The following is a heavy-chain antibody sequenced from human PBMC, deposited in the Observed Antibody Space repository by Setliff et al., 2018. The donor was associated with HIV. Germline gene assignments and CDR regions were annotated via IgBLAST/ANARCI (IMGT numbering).Heavy chain of an antibody. V-gene: IGHV1-2*06. D-gene: IGHD3-9*01. Sequence: ASVKVSCKASGYKFTGHHIQWMRQAPGQGLEWMGRINPNMGDIQYAQKFQGRIIMTRDTSINTVYMELSSLTSDDTALYYCARQDIPTGYYLFDYWGQGTQVTVSS. J-gene: IGHJ4*02. CDR3: ARQDIPTGYYLFDY. CDR1: GYKFTGHH. CDR2: INPNMGDI.